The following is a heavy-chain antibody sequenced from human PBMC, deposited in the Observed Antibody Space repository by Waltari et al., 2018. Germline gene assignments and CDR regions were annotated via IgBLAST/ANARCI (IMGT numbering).Heavy chain of an antibody. CDR3: AREGGSIVVPYPYYDAFDI. J-gene: IGHJ3*02. V-gene: IGHV4-59*11. D-gene: IGHD3-22*01. Sequence: QVQLQESGPGLVKPSETLSLTCTVSGGSISSHYWSWIRQPPGKGLEWIGYIYYSGSTTNTPSLKGRVTRSVDTSKNQFSRKLSSVTAADTAVYYCAREGGSIVVPYPYYDAFDIWGQGTMVTVSS. CDR2: IYYSGST. CDR1: GGSISSHY.